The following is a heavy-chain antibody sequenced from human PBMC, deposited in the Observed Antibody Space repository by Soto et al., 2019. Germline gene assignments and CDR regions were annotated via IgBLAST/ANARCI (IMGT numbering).Heavy chain of an antibody. CDR3: ARGGYCISTSCYEVFWFDP. D-gene: IGHD2-2*01. CDR2: IYYSGST. V-gene: IGHV4-59*01. J-gene: IGHJ5*02. CDR1: GGSISSYY. Sequence: SETLSLTCTVSGGSISSYYWSWIRQPPGKGLEWIGYIYYSGSTNYNPSLKSRVTISVDTSKNQFSLNLSSVTAADTAVYYCARGGYCISTSCYEVFWFDPWGQGTLVTVSS.